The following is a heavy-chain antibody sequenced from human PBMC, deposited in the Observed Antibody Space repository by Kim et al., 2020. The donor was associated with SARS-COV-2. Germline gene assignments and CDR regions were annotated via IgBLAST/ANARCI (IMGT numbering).Heavy chain of an antibody. CDR1: GFTFGDYA. J-gene: IGHJ5*02. D-gene: IGHD6-19*01. CDR3: AKDLLDSSGWYGWFDP. Sequence: GGSLRLSCAASGFTFGDYAMHWVRQAPGKGLEWVSGISWNSGSIGYADSVKGRFTISRDNAKNSLYLQMNSLRAEDTALYYCAKDLLDSSGWYGWFDPWGQGTLVTVSS. V-gene: IGHV3-9*01. CDR2: ISWNSGSI.